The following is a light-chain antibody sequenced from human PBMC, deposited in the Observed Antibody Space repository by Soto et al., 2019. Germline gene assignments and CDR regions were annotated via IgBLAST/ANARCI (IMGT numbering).Light chain of an antibody. Sequence: DIQMTQSPSSVSASVGDRVTITCRASQGISSWLVWYQQKPGKAPKLLIYAASSLQSGIPSRFSGSGSGTDFTLTISSLQPEDSATYYCQQANSFPYTFGQGTKVDIK. CDR2: AAS. J-gene: IGKJ2*01. V-gene: IGKV1-12*01. CDR3: QQANSFPYT. CDR1: QGISSW.